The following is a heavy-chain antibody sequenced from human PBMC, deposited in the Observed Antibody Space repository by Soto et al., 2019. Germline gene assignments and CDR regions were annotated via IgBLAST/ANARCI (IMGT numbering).Heavy chain of an antibody. D-gene: IGHD3-22*01. V-gene: IGHV3-33*01. J-gene: IGHJ3*02. Sequence: QPGGSLRLSCAASGFTFSSYGMHWVRQAPGKGLEWVAVIWYDGSNKYYADSVKGRFTISRDKSISTAYLQWSSLKASDTAMYYCARHGRDITMIVVDYNDAFDIWGQGTMVTVSS. CDR3: ARHGRDITMIVVDYNDAFDI. CDR1: GFTFSSYG. CDR2: IWYDGSNK.